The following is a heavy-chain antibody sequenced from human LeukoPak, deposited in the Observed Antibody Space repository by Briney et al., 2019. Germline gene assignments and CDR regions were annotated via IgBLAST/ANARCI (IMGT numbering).Heavy chain of an antibody. J-gene: IGHJ2*01. V-gene: IGHV4-4*02. CDR1: GGSISSSNW. D-gene: IGHD1-26*01. CDR3: ARAVPVGATMSGSYWYFDL. Sequence: SETLSLTCAVSGGSISSSNWWSWVRQPPGKGLEWIGEIYHSGSTNYNPSLKSRVTISVDKSKNQFSLKLSSVTAADTAVYYCARAVPVGATMSGSYWYFDLWGRGTLVTVSS. CDR2: IYHSGST.